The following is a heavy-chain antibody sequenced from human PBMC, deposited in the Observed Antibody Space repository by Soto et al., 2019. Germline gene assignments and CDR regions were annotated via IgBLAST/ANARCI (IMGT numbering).Heavy chain of an antibody. CDR1: GYTFSGFY. CDR2: IVPASGGT. CDR3: VRGGPVVVVITPPPPFRY. J-gene: IGHJ4*02. V-gene: IGHV1-2*02. Sequence: QVQLVQSGAEVKKPGASVKVSCRTSGYTFSGFYIHWVRQAPGQGLESMGYIVPASGGTNYAQKFQGRVTMTRDTSISTAYMELTRLRSDDTAVYYCVRGGPVVVVITPPPPFRYWGQGTLVTVSS. D-gene: IGHD2-15*01.